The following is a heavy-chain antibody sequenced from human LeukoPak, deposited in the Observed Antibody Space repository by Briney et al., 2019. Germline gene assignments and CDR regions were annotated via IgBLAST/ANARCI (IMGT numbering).Heavy chain of an antibody. J-gene: IGHJ4*02. V-gene: IGHV4-59*01. CDR1: GGSISGYY. CDR3: ARGRWRLDY. Sequence: SETLSLTCTVSGGSISGYYWSWIRQPPGKGLEWIGYIYYSGSTNYNPSLKSRVIISVNTSKNQFSLRLRSVTAADTAVYYCARGRWRLDYWGQGTLVTVSS. CDR2: IYYSGST. D-gene: IGHD1-1*01.